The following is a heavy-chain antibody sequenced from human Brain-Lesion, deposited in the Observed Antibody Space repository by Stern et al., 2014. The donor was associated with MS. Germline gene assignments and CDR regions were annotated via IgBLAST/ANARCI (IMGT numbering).Heavy chain of an antibody. J-gene: IGHJ4*01. Sequence: EVQLVESGGGLVQQGGSPGRAWGGTGSTFSNDWMHWVGQGPGKGLVWLSRICPDGSRTNYVESVKGRLTISRDHAKGPLYLQINSLSPDHTGVYYCGRGRTSWWGPGGNRGHGTLVPVSS. CDR2: ICPDGSRT. CDR3: GRGRTSWWGPGGN. CDR1: GSTFSNDW. V-gene: IGHV3-74*02. D-gene: IGHD2-21*02.